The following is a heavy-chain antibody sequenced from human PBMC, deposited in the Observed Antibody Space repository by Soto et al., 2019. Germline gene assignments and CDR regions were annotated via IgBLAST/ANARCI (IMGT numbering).Heavy chain of an antibody. V-gene: IGHV3-11*05. Sequence: QVQLVESGGGLVKPGGSLRLSCAASGFTFSDYYMTWIRQAPGKGLEWISYISDSSKYTNYGDSVKGRFTISRDNAKNSLYLQMNSLRAEDTAVYYCARGDDYVWGSYRFDYWGRGTLVTVSS. CDR3: ARGDDYVWGSYRFDY. J-gene: IGHJ4*02. CDR2: ISDSSKYT. CDR1: GFTFSDYY. D-gene: IGHD3-16*02.